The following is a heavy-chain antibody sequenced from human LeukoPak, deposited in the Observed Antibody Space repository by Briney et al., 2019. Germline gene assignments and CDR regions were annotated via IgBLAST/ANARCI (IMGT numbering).Heavy chain of an antibody. CDR3: ARDHLVATSQYYYYYGMDV. D-gene: IGHD5-12*01. V-gene: IGHV3-66*01. CDR1: GFTVSSNY. Sequence: PGGSLRLSCAASGFTVSSNYMSWVRQAPGKGLEWVSVIYSGGSTYYADSVKGRFTISRDNSKNTLYLQMNSLRAEDTAVYYCARDHLVATSQYYYYYGMDVWGQGTTVTVSS. CDR2: IYSGGST. J-gene: IGHJ6*02.